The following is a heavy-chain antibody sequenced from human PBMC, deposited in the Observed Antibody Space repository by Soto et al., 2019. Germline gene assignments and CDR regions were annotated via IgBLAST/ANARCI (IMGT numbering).Heavy chain of an antibody. Sequence: QVQLVQSGAEVRKPGSSVMISCKASGGTFNTYTFSWVRQAPGQGLEWMGSILPILGSINYAPNFQGRLSITADQSTTTAYMVLSSLTSHDTAIYYCGRIPRYSFPTSDPLDNWGQGTLVTVSS. D-gene: IGHD5-18*01. CDR2: ILPILGSI. V-gene: IGHV1-69*08. CDR3: GRIPRYSFPTSDPLDN. J-gene: IGHJ4*02. CDR1: GGTFNTYT.